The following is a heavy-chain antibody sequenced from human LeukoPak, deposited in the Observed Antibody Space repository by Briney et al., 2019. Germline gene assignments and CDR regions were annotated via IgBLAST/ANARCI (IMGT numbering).Heavy chain of an antibody. J-gene: IGHJ4*02. Sequence: GGSLRLSCAASGFTFSSYGMRWVRQAPGKGLEWVAVIWYDGSNKYYADSVKGRFSISRDNSKNTLYLQMNSLRAEDTAVYYCARTDCGGDCYPYNFDYWGQGTLVTVSS. CDR1: GFTFSSYG. V-gene: IGHV3-33*01. D-gene: IGHD2-21*02. CDR2: IWYDGSNK. CDR3: ARTDCGGDCYPYNFDY.